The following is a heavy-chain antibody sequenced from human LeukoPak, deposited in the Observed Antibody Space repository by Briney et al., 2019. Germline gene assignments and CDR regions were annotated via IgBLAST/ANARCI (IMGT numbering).Heavy chain of an antibody. J-gene: IGHJ4*02. CDR1: GGSISGYF. Sequence: SETLSLTCTVSGGSISGYFWSWIRQPPGKGLEWIGYIYYSGSTNYNPSLKSRVTISVDTSKNQFSLKLSSVTAADTAVYYCARGRRSGSYLGYWGQGTLVTVSS. CDR3: ARGRRSGSYLGY. V-gene: IGHV4-59*12. D-gene: IGHD1-26*01. CDR2: IYYSGST.